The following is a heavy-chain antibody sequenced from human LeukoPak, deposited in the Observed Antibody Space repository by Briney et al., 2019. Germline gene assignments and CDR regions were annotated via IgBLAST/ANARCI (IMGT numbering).Heavy chain of an antibody. J-gene: IGHJ6*03. V-gene: IGHV1-69*05. CDR1: GGTFSSYA. Sequence: ASVKVSCKASGGTFSSYAVSWVRQAPGQGLEWMGRIIPIFGTANYAQKFQGRVTITTDESTSTAYMELSSLRSEDTAVYYCATVNYDFWSGYYRNYYMDVWGKGTTVTVSS. CDR3: ATVNYDFWSGYYRNYYMDV. D-gene: IGHD3-3*01. CDR2: IIPIFGTA.